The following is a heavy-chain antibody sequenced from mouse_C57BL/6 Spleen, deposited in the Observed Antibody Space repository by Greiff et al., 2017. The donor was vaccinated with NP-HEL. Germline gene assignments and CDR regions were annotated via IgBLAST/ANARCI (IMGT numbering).Heavy chain of an antibody. V-gene: IGHV1-55*01. CDR1: GYTFTSYW. J-gene: IGHJ3*01. Sequence: PGASVKMSCKASGYTFTSYWITWVKQRPGQGLEWIGDIYPGSGSTNYNEKFKSKATLTVDTSSSTAYMQLSSLTSEDSAVYYCARGEEAWFAYWGQGTLVTVSA. CDR2: IYPGSGST. CDR3: ARGEEAWFAY.